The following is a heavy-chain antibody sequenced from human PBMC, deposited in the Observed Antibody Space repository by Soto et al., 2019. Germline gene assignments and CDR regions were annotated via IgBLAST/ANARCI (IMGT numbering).Heavy chain of an antibody. CDR1: GFPFSTYG. Sequence: QVQLVESGGGVVQPGTSLRLSCAVSGFPFSTYGFHWVRQPPGKGLEWVAVIWSDGRAKYHADSVEGRFTISRDNSKDTLYLQMNSLRAEDTAVYYCARDDAFGNENGFDIWGQGTMVTVSS. J-gene: IGHJ3*02. CDR3: ARDDAFGNENGFDI. V-gene: IGHV3-33*01. CDR2: IWSDGRAK. D-gene: IGHD1-1*01.